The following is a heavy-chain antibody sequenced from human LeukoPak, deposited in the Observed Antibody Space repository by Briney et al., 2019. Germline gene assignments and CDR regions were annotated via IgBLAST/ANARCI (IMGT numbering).Heavy chain of an antibody. J-gene: IGHJ3*02. D-gene: IGHD6-19*01. Sequence: GRSLRLSCAASGFTFSSYAMHWVRQAPGKGLEWVAVISYDGSNKYYADSVKGRFTISRDNSKNTLYLQMNSLRAEGTAVYYCAREGWPQFSAVAASYVGASDIWGQGTMVTVSS. CDR2: ISYDGSNK. CDR1: GFTFSSYA. V-gene: IGHV3-30-3*01. CDR3: AREGWPQFSAVAASYVGASDI.